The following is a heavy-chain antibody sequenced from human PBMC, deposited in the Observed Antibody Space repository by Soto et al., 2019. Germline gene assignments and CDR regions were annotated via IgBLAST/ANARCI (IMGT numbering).Heavy chain of an antibody. CDR1: GFTFSSYS. D-gene: IGHD2-15*01. V-gene: IGHV3-21*01. J-gene: IGHJ6*03. CDR2: ISSSSSYI. CDR3: GGDHCSGIYFYSYMDV. Sequence: GGSLRLSCAASGFTFSSYSMNWVRQAPGKGLEWVSSISSSSSYIYYADSVKGRFTISRDNAKNSLYLQMNSLRAEDSALYCCGGDHCSGIYFYSYMDVWGKGTTVTVSS.